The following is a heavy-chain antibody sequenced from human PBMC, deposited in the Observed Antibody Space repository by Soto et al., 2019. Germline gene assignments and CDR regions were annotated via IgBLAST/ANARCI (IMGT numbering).Heavy chain of an antibody. Sequence: QVQLQESGPGLVKPSQTLSLTCTVSGASITSDNYYWGWVRQPPGKGLEWVAYMYYTGSIYYSPSLKSRSGISMDTSNNQLSLRVTSVTAADTAVYYCARLFWSGYAFDYWGQGTLVTVSS. J-gene: IGHJ4*02. CDR1: GASITSDNYY. CDR3: ARLFWSGYAFDY. V-gene: IGHV4-31*03. D-gene: IGHD3-3*01. CDR2: MYYTGSI.